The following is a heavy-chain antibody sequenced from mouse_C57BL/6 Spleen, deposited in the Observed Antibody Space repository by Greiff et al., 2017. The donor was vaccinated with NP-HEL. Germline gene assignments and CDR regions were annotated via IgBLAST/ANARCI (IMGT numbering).Heavy chain of an antibody. J-gene: IGHJ4*01. Sequence: EVQLQESGPGLVKPSQSLSLTCSVTGYSITSGYYWNWIRQFPGNKLEWMGYISYDGSNNYNPSLKNRISITRDTSKNQYFLKLNSVTTEDTATYYCARIGLDYAMDYWGQGTSVTVSS. V-gene: IGHV3-6*01. D-gene: IGHD2-14*01. CDR1: GYSITSGYY. CDR2: ISYDGSN. CDR3: ARIGLDYAMDY.